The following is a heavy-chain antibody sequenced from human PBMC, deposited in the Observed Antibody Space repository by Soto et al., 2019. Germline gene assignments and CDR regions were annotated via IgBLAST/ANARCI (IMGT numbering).Heavy chain of an antibody. CDR3: AKVPRYYYYGMDV. J-gene: IGHJ6*02. V-gene: IGHV3-30*18. CDR1: GFTFSSYG. Sequence: GGSLRLSCAASGFTFSSYGMHWVRQAPGKGLEWVAVISYDGSNKYYADSVKGRFTISRDNSKNTLYLQMNSLRAEDTAVYYCAKVPRYYYYGMDVWGQGTTVTVSS. CDR2: ISYDGSNK.